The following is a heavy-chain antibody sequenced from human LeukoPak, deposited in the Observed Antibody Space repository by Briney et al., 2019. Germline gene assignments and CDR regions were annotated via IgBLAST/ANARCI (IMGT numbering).Heavy chain of an antibody. J-gene: IGHJ5*02. CDR3: ARSGTLYRYTPGFDP. V-gene: IGHV4-34*01. CDR1: GGSFSGYY. Sequence: SETLSLTCAVYGGSFSGYYWSWIRQPPGKGLEWIGEINHSGSTNYNPSLKSRVTISVDTSKNQFSLKLSSVTAEDTAVYYCARSGTLYRYTPGFDPWGQGTLVTVSS. D-gene: IGHD1-7*01. CDR2: INHSGST.